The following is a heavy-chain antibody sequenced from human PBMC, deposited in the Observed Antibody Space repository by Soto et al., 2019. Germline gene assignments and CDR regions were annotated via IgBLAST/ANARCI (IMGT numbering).Heavy chain of an antibody. Sequence: QVQLVQSGAEVKKPGSSVKVSCKASGGTFSSYTISWVRQAPGQGLEWMGRIIPILGIANYAQKFQGRVTITADKSTSTSYMELSRLRSEDTAVYYCARAVGGDAFDSWGQWTMVTLSS. D-gene: IGHD1-26*01. V-gene: IGHV1-69*02. CDR3: ARAVGGDAFDS. CDR1: GGTFSSYT. CDR2: IIPILGIA. J-gene: IGHJ3*02.